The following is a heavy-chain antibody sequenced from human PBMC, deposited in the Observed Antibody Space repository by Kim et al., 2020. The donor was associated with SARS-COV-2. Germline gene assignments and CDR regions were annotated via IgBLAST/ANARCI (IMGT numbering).Heavy chain of an antibody. CDR3: ASGPTVIGDY. Sequence: NTNYAQKPQGRVTMTTDTSTSTAYMGLRSLRSDDTAVYYCASGPTVIGDYWGQGTLVTVSS. CDR2: NT. V-gene: IGHV1-18*01. D-gene: IGHD4-17*01. J-gene: IGHJ4*02.